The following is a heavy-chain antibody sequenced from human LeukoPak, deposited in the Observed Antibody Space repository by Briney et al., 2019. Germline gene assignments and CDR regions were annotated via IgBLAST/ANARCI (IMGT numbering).Heavy chain of an antibody. Sequence: GGSLRLSCAASGFSFSSYWMHWVRQIPGKGLVWVSRSKSDGSDTSYADFVKGRVTITRDNAKNTLFVQMNSLRAEDTAVYYCARAMRVDWYYLDYWGQGTLVTVSS. J-gene: IGHJ4*02. V-gene: IGHV3-74*01. CDR3: ARAMRVDWYYLDY. D-gene: IGHD3-22*01. CDR1: GFSFSSYW. CDR2: SKSDGSDT.